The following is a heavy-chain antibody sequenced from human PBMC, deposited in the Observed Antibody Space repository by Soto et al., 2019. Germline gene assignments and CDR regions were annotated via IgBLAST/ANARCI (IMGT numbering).Heavy chain of an antibody. CDR2: IYYSGST. D-gene: IGHD2-8*01. CDR1: GGSISSYY. J-gene: IGHJ4*02. V-gene: IGHV4-59*08. CDR3: ASRYASCFDY. Sequence: SGTLSLTCTVSGGSISSYYWSWIRQPPGKGLEWIGYIYYSGSTNYNPSLKSRVTISVDTSKNQFSLKLSSVTAADTAVYYCASRYASCFDYCGQETVLTISS.